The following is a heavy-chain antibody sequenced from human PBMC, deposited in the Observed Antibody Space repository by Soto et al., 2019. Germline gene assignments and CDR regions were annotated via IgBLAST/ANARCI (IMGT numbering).Heavy chain of an antibody. CDR2: IYYSGST. D-gene: IGHD6-13*01. Sequence: SETLSLTCTVSGGSISSGDYYWSWIRQPPGKGLEWIGYIYYSGSTYYNPSLKSRVTISVDTSKNQFSLKLSSVTAADTAVYYCARGQQLDYYYYGMDVWGQGTTVTVSS. CDR3: ARGQQLDYYYYGMDV. J-gene: IGHJ6*02. V-gene: IGHV4-30-4*01. CDR1: GGSISSGDYY.